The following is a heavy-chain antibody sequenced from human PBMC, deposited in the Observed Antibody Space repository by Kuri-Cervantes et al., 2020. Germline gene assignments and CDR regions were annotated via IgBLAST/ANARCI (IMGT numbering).Heavy chain of an antibody. CDR3: ARGTYGCFGY. CDR2: IYHSGST. V-gene: IGHV4-38-2*01. Sequence: SETLSLTCAVSGYSISSGYSWGWIRQPPGKGLECIGSIYHSGSTYYNPPLKSRLTISVDTSKNQFSLKLSSVTAADTAVYYCARGTYGCFGYWGQGTLVTVSS. D-gene: IGHD4-17*01. J-gene: IGHJ4*02. CDR1: GYSISSGYS.